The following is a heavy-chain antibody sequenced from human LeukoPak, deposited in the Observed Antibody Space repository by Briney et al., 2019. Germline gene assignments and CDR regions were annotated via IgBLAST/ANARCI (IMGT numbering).Heavy chain of an antibody. CDR2: MNPNSGNT. Sequence: ASVKVSCKASGYTFTSYDINWVRQAPGQGLEWMGWMNPNSGNTGYAQKFQGRVTMTRDISISTAYMELSNLRSEDTAIYYCARVFGSVDYWGQGTLVTVSS. CDR1: GYTFTSYD. J-gene: IGHJ4*02. V-gene: IGHV1-8*01. CDR3: ARVFGSVDY. D-gene: IGHD3-10*01.